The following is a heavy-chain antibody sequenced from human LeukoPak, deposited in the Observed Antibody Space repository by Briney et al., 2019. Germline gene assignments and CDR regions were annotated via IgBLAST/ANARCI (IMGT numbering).Heavy chain of an antibody. CDR2: ISYDGSNK. CDR3: AKDFGCGGDCYSLDY. D-gene: IGHD2-21*02. V-gene: IGHV3-30*18. CDR1: GFTFSSYG. Sequence: GGSLRLSCAASGFTFSSYGMHWVRQAPGKGLEWVAVISYDGSNKYYADSVKGRFTISRDNSKNTLYLQMNSLRAEDTAVYYCAKDFGCGGDCYSLDYWGQGTLVTVSS. J-gene: IGHJ4*02.